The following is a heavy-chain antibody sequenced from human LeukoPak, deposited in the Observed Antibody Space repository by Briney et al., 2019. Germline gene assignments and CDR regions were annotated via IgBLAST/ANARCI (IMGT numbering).Heavy chain of an antibody. V-gene: IGHV3-7*03. CDR2: IKQDGSEK. J-gene: IGHJ4*02. CDR3: ARDLMGIAYRGAFYY. Sequence: PGGPLRLSCAASGFTSSSYWMSWVRQAPGKGLEWVANIKQDGSEKYYVDSVKGRLTISRDNAKNSLYLQMNTLRVEDTAVYYCARDLMGIAYRGAFYYWGQGTLVTVSS. D-gene: IGHD6-13*01. CDR1: GFTSSSYW.